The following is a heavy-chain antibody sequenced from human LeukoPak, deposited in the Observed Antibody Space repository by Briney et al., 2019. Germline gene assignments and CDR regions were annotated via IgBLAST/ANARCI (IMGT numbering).Heavy chain of an antibody. D-gene: IGHD3-16*01. CDR3: ARLTFGGFLYGMDV. CDR2: VKQDGSER. V-gene: IGHV3-7*05. Sequence: GGSLRLSCAASGFIFGNFWMTWVRQAPGKGLEWVANVKQDGSERYYVDSLQGRFTISRDNARNSLHLQMNSLRAEDTAVYYCARLTFGGFLYGMDVWGQGTTVTVSS. J-gene: IGHJ6*02. CDR1: GFIFGNFW.